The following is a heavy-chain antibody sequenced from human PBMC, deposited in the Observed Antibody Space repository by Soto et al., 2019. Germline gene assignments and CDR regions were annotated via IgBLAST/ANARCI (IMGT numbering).Heavy chain of an antibody. V-gene: IGHV4-59*08. CDR2: AYHSATT. CDR1: GGSISNYY. J-gene: IGHJ4*02. Sequence: SETLYLTCTVSGGSISNYYWSWIRQPPGKGPEWIGYAYHSATTGYNPSLESRVTISVDTSKNQFSLKLSSVTAADTAVYYCARQERPRLCSGSSCSGYTFDYWGQGTPVTVSS. D-gene: IGHD2-15*01. CDR3: ARQERPRLCSGSSCSGYTFDY.